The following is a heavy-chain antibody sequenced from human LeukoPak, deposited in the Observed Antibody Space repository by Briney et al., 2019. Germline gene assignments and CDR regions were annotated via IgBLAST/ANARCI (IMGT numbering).Heavy chain of an antibody. CDR1: GDSVSSNSAA. CDR2: TYYRSKWYN. D-gene: IGHD3-10*01. J-gene: IGHJ4*02. Sequence: SQTLSLTCAISGDSVSSNSAAWNWIRQSPSRGLEWLGRTYYRSKWYNDYAVSVKSRITINPDTSKNQFSLQLNSVTPEDTAVYYCARDEMVRDIGNSVFDYWGQGTLVTVSS. V-gene: IGHV6-1*01. CDR3: ARDEMVRDIGNSVFDY.